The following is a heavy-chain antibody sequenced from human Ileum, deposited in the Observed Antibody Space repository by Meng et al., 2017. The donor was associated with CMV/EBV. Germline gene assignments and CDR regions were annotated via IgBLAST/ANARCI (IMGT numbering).Heavy chain of an antibody. D-gene: IGHD2-2*01. J-gene: IGHJ6*02. CDR3: ASSTSAYYYYGMDV. Sequence: ASVKVSCKASGYTFTGYYMHWVRQAPGQGLEWMGWINPNSGGTNYAQKFQGRVTITTDESTSTAYMELSSLRSEDTAVYYCASSTSAYYYYGMDVWGQGTTVTVSS. CDR1: GYTFTGYY. CDR2: INPNSGGT. V-gene: IGHV1-2*02.